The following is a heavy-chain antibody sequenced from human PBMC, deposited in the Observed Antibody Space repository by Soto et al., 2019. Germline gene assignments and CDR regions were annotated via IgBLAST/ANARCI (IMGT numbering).Heavy chain of an antibody. J-gene: IGHJ6*02. CDR1: GSSLSRHY. V-gene: IGHV4-59*03. D-gene: IGHD2-21*02. CDR2: MDYSGRT. CDR3: HGADGYGVDV. Sequence: SETLSLTCSDSGSSLSRHYWSWIRLPPGGGLEWIGFMDYSGRTNYNPSFTSRITMSVDTSKNQFSLKLDLVTAADTALYYCHGADGYGVDVWGQGTTVTVSS.